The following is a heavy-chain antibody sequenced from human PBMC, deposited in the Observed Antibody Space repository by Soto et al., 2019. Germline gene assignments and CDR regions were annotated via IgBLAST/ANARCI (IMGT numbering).Heavy chain of an antibody. D-gene: IGHD6-6*01. J-gene: IGHJ6*03. CDR1: GGSISSYY. CDR3: ARASSSHPNYYYYYMDV. V-gene: IGHV4-59*12. CDR2: IYYSGST. Sequence: SETLSLTCIVSGGSISSYYWSWIRQPPGKGLEWIGYIYYSGSTNYNPSLKSRVTLSVDTSKNQFSLKLSSVTAADTAVYYCARASSSHPNYYYYYMDVWGKGTTVTVSS.